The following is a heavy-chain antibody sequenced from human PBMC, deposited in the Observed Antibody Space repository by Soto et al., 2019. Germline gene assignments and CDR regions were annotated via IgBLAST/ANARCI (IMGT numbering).Heavy chain of an antibody. Sequence: SACLSLGSPVCRYSIYSTFGSWIRKPPGKGLEWTGYIYHSGSTNYKPSLKSRVTISVDTSKNQFSLRLSSVTAADTALYYCAKDSQGEDWEVPDFLGQGSLVPV. CDR3: AKDSQGEDWEVPDF. V-gene: IGHV4-59*01. D-gene: IGHD1-26*01. CDR1: RYSIYSTF. J-gene: IGHJ4*02. CDR2: IYHSGST.